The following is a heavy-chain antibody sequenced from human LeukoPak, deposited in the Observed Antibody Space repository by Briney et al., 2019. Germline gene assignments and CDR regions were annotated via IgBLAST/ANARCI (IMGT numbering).Heavy chain of an antibody. J-gene: IGHJ6*03. CDR2: IGAYNGNT. D-gene: IGHD3-22*01. Sequence: GASVKVFCKASGYTFTSYGISWVRQAPGQGLEWMGWIGAYNGNTNYAQKLQGRVTMTTDTSTSTAHMELRSLRSDDTAVYYCAREYYYDSSGHYYVPSYYYYYMDVWGKGTTVTVSS. CDR1: GYTFTSYG. V-gene: IGHV1-18*01. CDR3: AREYYYDSSGHYYVPSYYYYYMDV.